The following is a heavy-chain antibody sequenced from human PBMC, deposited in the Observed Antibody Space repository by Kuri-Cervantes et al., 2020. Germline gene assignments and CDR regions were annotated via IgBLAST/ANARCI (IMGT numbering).Heavy chain of an antibody. CDR2: ISYDGSSK. CDR3: ARDPGHRNGMDV. CDR1: GFTFSSYG. Sequence: GESLKISCAASGFTFSSYGMHWVRQAPGKGLEWMAIISYDGSSKYYADSVKGRFTISRDNSKNTLYLQLNSLRVEDTAIYYCARDPGHRNGMDVWGQGTTVTVSS. V-gene: IGHV3-30*03. J-gene: IGHJ6*02.